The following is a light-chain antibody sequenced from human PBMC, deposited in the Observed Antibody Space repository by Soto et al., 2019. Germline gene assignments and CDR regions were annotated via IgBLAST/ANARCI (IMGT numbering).Light chain of an antibody. CDR2: AAS. J-gene: IGKJ1*01. Sequence: AIRMTPSPSSFSASTGDRVTITCRASQGISSYLAWYQQKPGKAPKLLIYAASTLQSGVPSRLSGSGSVTDFTLTISCLQSEDFATYYFQQYYSYPPRGTFGQGTKVEI. V-gene: IGKV1-8*01. CDR3: QQYYSYPPRGT. CDR1: QGISSY.